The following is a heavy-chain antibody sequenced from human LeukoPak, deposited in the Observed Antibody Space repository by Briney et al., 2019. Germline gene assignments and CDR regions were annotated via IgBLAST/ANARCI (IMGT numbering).Heavy chain of an antibody. J-gene: IGHJ3*02. D-gene: IGHD3-22*01. CDR1: GFTFRSYA. CDR3: ARENYDSSDAFDI. Sequence: PGRSLRLSCVASGFTFRSYAMHWVRQAPGKGLEWGAVISSDGGHKYYTDSVNGRFTISRDNSKNTLYLQMNSLGAEDTAVYYCARENYDSSDAFDIWGQGTMVTVSS. V-gene: IGHV3-30-3*01. CDR2: ISSDGGHK.